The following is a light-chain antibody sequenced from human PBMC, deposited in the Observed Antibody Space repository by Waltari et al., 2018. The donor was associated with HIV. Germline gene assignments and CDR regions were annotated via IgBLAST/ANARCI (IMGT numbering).Light chain of an antibody. CDR3: AAWDDSLNAWV. CDR1: SSKVGSNI. Sequence: QSVLAQPPSASGTPGQRVTISCSGSSSKVGSNIVNWYQQVPGTAPKYLIYSNNQGPSGVPDRFACANSGTSASLASSGLQSEDEADYYCAAWDDSLNAWVFGGGTKLTVL. V-gene: IGLV1-44*01. CDR2: SNN. J-gene: IGLJ3*02.